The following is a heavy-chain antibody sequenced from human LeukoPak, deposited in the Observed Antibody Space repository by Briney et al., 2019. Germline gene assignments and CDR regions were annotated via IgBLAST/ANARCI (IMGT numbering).Heavy chain of an antibody. CDR2: IIPIFGTA. V-gene: IGHV1-69*01. D-gene: IGHD2-2*01. CDR3: AVYCSSTSCYRHYDAFDI. J-gene: IGHJ3*02. CDR1: GGTFSSYA. Sequence: GSSVKVSCKASGGTFSSYAISWVRQAPGQGLEWMGGIIPIFGTANYAQKFQGRVTTTADESTSTAYMELSSLRSEDTAVYYCAVYCSSTSCYRHYDAFDIWGQGTMVTVSS.